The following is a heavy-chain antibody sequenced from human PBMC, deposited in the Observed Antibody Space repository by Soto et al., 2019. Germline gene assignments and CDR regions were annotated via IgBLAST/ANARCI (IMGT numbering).Heavy chain of an antibody. J-gene: IGHJ5*02. Sequence: PSETLSLTCTVSGGSISSYYWSWIRQPPGKGLEWIGYIYYSGSTNYNPSLKGRVTISVDTSKNQFALKLSSVTAADTAVYYCARVIDILTAPWFDPWGQGTLVTVSS. D-gene: IGHD3-9*01. CDR1: GGSISSYY. CDR3: ARVIDILTAPWFDP. CDR2: IYYSGST. V-gene: IGHV4-59*01.